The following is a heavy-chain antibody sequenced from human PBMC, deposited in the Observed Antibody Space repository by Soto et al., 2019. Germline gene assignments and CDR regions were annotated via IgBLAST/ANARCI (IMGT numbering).Heavy chain of an antibody. CDR2: IIPIFGTA. V-gene: IGHV1-69*01. J-gene: IGHJ4*02. CDR1: GGTFSSYA. CDR3: ARGVPFLYYYDSSGYYELDY. D-gene: IGHD3-22*01. Sequence: QVQLVQSGAEVKKPGSSVKVSCKASGGTFSSYAISWVRQAPGQGLEWMGGIIPIFGTANYAQKFQGRVTITAAESTSTAYMELSSLRSENKAVYYCARGVPFLYYYDSSGYYELDYWGQGTLVTVSS.